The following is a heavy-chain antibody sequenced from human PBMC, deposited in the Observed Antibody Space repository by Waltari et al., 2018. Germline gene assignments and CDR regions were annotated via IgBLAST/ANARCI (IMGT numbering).Heavy chain of an antibody. J-gene: IGHJ4*02. CDR2: ISYDGSDK. D-gene: IGHD6-25*01. CDR1: GFTFSIYG. V-gene: IGHV3-30*18. CDR3: AKDGVQRVPAHFDY. Sequence: QVQLVESGGGVVQPVGSLRLRCAASGFTFSIYGMHWVRQAPGKGLEWVGIISYDGSDKKCADSVEGRFTISRDNSKNTVYLQMDRLRPEDTAVYYCAKDGVQRVPAHFDYWGQGSLVTVSS.